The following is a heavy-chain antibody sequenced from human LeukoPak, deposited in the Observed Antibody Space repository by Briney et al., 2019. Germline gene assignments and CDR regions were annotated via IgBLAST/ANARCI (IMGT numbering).Heavy chain of an antibody. J-gene: IGHJ4*02. V-gene: IGHV5-51*01. D-gene: IGHD3-22*01. Sequence: GESLKISCKGSGYSFTRYWIGWVRQMPGKGLEWMGIIYPGDSDTRYSPSFQGQVTISADKSISTAYLQWSSLKASDTAMYYCARTYYYDSSGYYTYYFDYWGQGTLVTVSS. CDR2: IYPGDSDT. CDR3: ARTYYYDSSGYYTYYFDY. CDR1: GYSFTRYW.